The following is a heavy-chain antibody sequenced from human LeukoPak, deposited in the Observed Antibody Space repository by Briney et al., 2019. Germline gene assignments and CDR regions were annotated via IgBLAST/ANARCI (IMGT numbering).Heavy chain of an antibody. J-gene: IGHJ6*02. Sequence: GGSLRLSCAASGFTFSSYAMHWVRQAPGKGLEWVAVISYDGSNKYYADSVKGRFTISRDNAKNSLYLQMNSLRAEDTAVYYCARDDYGDYDPIYYYYYGMDVWGQGTTVTVSS. CDR2: ISYDGSNK. CDR1: GFTFSSYA. CDR3: ARDDYGDYDPIYYYYYGMDV. V-gene: IGHV3-30*04. D-gene: IGHD4-17*01.